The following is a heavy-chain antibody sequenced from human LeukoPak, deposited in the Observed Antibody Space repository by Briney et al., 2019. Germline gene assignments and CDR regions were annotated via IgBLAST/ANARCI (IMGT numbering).Heavy chain of an antibody. CDR1: GFTFSSYA. V-gene: IGHV3-23*01. Sequence: GGSLRLACAASGFTFSSYAMNWVRQAPGKGLEWVSTISGSGGSTYYADSVKGRFTISRDNSKNTLYLQMNSLRAEDTAVYYCAKRGDGYFYYFDYWGQGTLVTVSS. CDR2: ISGSGGST. J-gene: IGHJ4*02. CDR3: AKRGDGYFYYFDY. D-gene: IGHD5-24*01.